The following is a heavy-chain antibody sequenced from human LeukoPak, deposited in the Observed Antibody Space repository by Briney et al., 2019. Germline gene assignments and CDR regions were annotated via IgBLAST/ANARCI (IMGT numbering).Heavy chain of an antibody. CDR2: IRYDGSNK. CDR3: AKGMVRGVTFDY. V-gene: IGHV3-30*02. CDR1: GFTFSSYG. Sequence: NPGGSLRLSCAASGFTFSSYGMHWARQAPGKGLEWVAFIRYDGSNKYYADSVKGRFTISRDNSKNTLYLQMNSLRAEDTAVYYCAKGMVRGVTFDYWGQGTLVTVSS. J-gene: IGHJ4*02. D-gene: IGHD3-10*01.